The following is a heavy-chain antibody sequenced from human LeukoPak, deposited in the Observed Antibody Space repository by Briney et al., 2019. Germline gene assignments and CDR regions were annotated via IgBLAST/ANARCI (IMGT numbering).Heavy chain of an antibody. CDR1: GYTLRDYY. D-gene: IGHD2-15*01. J-gene: IGHJ6*02. Sequence: GASVKVSCEASGYTLRDYYIYWVRQAPGQGLEWLGWLNPHSGGTNYAQKFQGRVTLTSDTSISTAYMELSLLTSDDTAIYYCARGLRIINGLDVWGQGTTVIVSS. CDR3: ARGLRIINGLDV. V-gene: IGHV1-2*02. CDR2: LNPHSGGT.